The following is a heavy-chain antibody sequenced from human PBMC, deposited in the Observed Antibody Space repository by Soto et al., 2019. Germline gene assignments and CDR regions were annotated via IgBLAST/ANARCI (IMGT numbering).Heavy chain of an antibody. D-gene: IGHD3-10*01. Sequence: PSETLSLTYTVSGDPITGYFWSWIRQPAGQGLEWIGHMFPGGTTSHNSSLKSRVSMSIDTSKNQFSLTLTSVTAADTAVYYCARTLSGFTYGSRQFYFDYWGQGTLVTVSS. V-gene: IGHV4-4*07. J-gene: IGHJ4*02. CDR1: GDPITGYF. CDR2: MFPGGTT. CDR3: ARTLSGFTYGSRQFYFDY.